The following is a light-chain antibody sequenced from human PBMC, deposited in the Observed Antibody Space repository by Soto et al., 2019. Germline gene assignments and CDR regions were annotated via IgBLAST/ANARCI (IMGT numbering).Light chain of an antibody. Sequence: QRVLTQSSSASASLGSSVKLTCTLSSGHSSYIIAWHQQQPGKAPRYLMKLEGSGSYNKGSGVPDRFSGSSSGADRYLTISNLQFEDEANYYCETWDSNTRVFGGGTKLTVL. CDR2: LEGSGSY. CDR3: ETWDSNTRV. J-gene: IGLJ2*01. CDR1: SGHSSYI. V-gene: IGLV4-60*02.